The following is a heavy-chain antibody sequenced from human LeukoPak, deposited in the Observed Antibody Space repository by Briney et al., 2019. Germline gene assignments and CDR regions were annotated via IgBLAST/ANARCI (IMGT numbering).Heavy chain of an antibody. D-gene: IGHD3-10*01. CDR2: IYPGDSTT. CDR3: ARHSGSGSYYVDY. J-gene: IGHJ4*02. V-gene: IGHV5-51*01. Sequence: GESLKISCKGSGYSFTSYWIGWVRQMPGKGLEWMGIIYPGDSTTRYSPSFQGQVTISADKSISTAYLQWGSLKASDTAMYYCARHSGSGSYYVDYWGQGTLVTVSS. CDR1: GYSFTSYW.